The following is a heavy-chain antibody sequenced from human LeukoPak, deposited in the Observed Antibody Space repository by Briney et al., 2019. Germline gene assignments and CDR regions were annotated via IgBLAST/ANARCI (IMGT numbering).Heavy chain of an antibody. D-gene: IGHD4-17*01. J-gene: IGHJ4*02. CDR3: ARDYADYVGYFFFDY. CDR1: GFTFRDFD. V-gene: IGHV3-23*01. CDR2: ISGGGETT. Sequence: GGSLRLSCAASGFTFRDFDMSWVRQAPGKGLEWVSSISGGGETTYYADSAKGRFTISRDNSQNTLYLQMNSLRAEDTAVYYCARDYADYVGYFFFDYWGQGTLVTVSS.